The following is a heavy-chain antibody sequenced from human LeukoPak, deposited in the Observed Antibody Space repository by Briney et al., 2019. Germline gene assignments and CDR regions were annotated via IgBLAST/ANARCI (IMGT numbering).Heavy chain of an antibody. D-gene: IGHD5-18*01. CDR3: ARPGYSEVWFDP. CDR2: ISYDGSNK. V-gene: IGHV3-30*03. J-gene: IGHJ5*02. Sequence: PGGSLRLSCAASGFIFSDYWMHWVRQAPGKGLEWVAVISYDGSNKYYADSVKGRFTISRDNSKNTLYLQMNSLRAEDTAVYYCARPGYSEVWFDPWGQGTLVTVSS. CDR1: GFIFSDYW.